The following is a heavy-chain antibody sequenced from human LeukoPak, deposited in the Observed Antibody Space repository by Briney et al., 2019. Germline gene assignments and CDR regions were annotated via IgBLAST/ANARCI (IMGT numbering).Heavy chain of an antibody. D-gene: IGHD1-26*01. CDR2: TIPIFGTA. J-gene: IGHJ6*02. CDR3: ARDPFVGAIPSPGSYYYYGMDV. CDR1: GGTFSSYA. Sequence: ASVKVSCTASGGTFSSYAISWVRQAPGQGLEWMGGTIPIFGTANYAQKFQGRVTITADESTSTAYMELSSLRSEDTAVYYCARDPFVGAIPSPGSYYYYGMDVWGQGTTVTVSS. V-gene: IGHV1-69*13.